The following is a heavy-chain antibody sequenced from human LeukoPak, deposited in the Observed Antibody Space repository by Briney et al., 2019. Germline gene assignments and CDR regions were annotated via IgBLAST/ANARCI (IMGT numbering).Heavy chain of an antibody. J-gene: IGHJ6*03. Sequence: GGSLRLSCAASGFTFSNAWMSWVRQAPGKGLEWVSSISSSSSYIYYADSVKGRFTISRDNAKNSLYLQMNSLRAEDTAVYYCARVAAAGQYYYYYYYMDVWGKGTTVTVSS. D-gene: IGHD6-13*01. CDR3: ARVAAAGQYYYYYYYMDV. V-gene: IGHV3-21*01. CDR2: ISSSSSYI. CDR1: GFTFSNAW.